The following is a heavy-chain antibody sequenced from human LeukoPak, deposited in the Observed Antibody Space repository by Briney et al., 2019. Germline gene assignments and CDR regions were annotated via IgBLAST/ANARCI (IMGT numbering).Heavy chain of an antibody. J-gene: IGHJ5*02. Sequence: PSETLPLTCTVSGGSISSYYWSWIRQPPGKGLEWIGYIYYSGSTNYNPSLKSRVTISVDTSKNQFSLKLSSVTAADTAVYYCARVTGNWFDPWGQGTLVTVSS. D-gene: IGHD7-27*01. CDR3: ARVTGNWFDP. V-gene: IGHV4-59*01. CDR2: IYYSGST. CDR1: GGSISSYY.